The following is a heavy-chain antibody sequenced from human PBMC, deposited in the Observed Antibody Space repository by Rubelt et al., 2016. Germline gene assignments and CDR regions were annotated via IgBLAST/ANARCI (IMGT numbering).Heavy chain of an antibody. CDR1: GGSFSGYY. CDR2: INHSGST. D-gene: IGHD6-13*01. Sequence: QVQLQQWGAGLLKPSETLSLTCAVYGGSFSGYYWSWIRQPPGKGLEWIGEINHSGSTNYNPSPKGRLTISVDTSKNQCSLKLSSVTAADTAVYYWARGFGSSWLNAFDIWGQGTMVTVSS. V-gene: IGHV4-34*01. J-gene: IGHJ3*02. CDR3: ARGFGSSWLNAFDI.